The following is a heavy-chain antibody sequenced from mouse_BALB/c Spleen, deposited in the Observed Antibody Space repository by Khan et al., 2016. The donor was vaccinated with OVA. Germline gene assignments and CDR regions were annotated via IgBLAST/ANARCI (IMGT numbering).Heavy chain of an antibody. Sequence: LVESGPELKKPGETVKISCKASGYTFTSFVMNWVKQSPGKGLKWMDFINTFTGQPTYADDFKGRFAFSLETSASTAYLQINNLKNEDTATYFCARVRYSGTMDYWGQGTSVTVSS. V-gene: IGHV9-3-1*01. D-gene: IGHD2-14*01. CDR2: INTFTGQP. CDR1: GYTFTSFV. CDR3: ARVRYSGTMDY. J-gene: IGHJ4*01.